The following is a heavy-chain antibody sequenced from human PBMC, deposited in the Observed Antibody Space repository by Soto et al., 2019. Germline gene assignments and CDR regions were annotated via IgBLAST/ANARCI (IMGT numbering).Heavy chain of an antibody. CDR3: ARDVYGGNSRPRPWFDP. CDR1: GGSFSGYY. D-gene: IGHD4-17*01. J-gene: IGHJ5*02. CDR2: INHSGST. Sequence: SETLSLTCTVYGGSFSGYYWSWIRQPPGKGLEWIGEINHSGSTNYNPSLKSRVAISVDTSKNQFSLKLSSVTAADTAVYYCARDVYGGNSRPRPWFDPWGQGTLVTVSS. V-gene: IGHV4-34*01.